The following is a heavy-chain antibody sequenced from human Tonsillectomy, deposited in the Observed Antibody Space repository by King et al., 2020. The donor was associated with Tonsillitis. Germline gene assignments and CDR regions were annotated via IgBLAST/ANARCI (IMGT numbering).Heavy chain of an antibody. V-gene: IGHV4-34*01. J-gene: IGHJ4*02. D-gene: IGHD6-19*01. Sequence: QLQQWGAGLLKPSETLSLTCAVYGGSFSGYYWSWIRQPPGKGLEWIGEINHSGSTNYHPSLKSRVTISVDTSKNQFSLKLSSVTAADTAVYYCARGLGYSSGWYAYWGQGTLVTVSS. CDR2: INHSGST. CDR3: ARGLGYSSGWYAY. CDR1: GGSFSGYY.